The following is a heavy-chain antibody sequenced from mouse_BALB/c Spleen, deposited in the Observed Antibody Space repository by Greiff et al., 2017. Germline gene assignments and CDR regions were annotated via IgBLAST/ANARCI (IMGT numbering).Heavy chain of an antibody. CDR2: ISSGGST. J-gene: IGHJ4*01. CDR1: GFTFSSYA. D-gene: IGHD2-14*01. V-gene: IGHV5-6-5*01. CDR3: ARESYRYGYAMDY. Sequence: DVKVEESGGGLVKPGGSLKLSCAASGFTFSSYAMSWVRQTPEKRLEWVAYISSGGSTYYPDSVKGRFTISRDNARNNLYLQMSSLRSEDTAMYYCARESYRYGYAMDYWGQGTSVTVSS.